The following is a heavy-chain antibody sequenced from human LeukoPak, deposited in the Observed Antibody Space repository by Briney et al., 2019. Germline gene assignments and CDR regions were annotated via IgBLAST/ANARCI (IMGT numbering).Heavy chain of an antibody. V-gene: IGHV4-38-2*02. D-gene: IGHD5-12*01. J-gene: IGHJ6*03. CDR2: IYHSGST. CDR1: GYSISSGYY. Sequence: SETLSLTCTVSGYSISSGYYWGWIRQPPGKGLEWIGSIYHSGSTYYNPSLKSRVTISVDTSKNQFSLKLSSVTAADTAVYYCARDRSRGYSGYDPYYYYYMDVWGKGTTVTISS. CDR3: ARDRSRGYSGYDPYYYYYMDV.